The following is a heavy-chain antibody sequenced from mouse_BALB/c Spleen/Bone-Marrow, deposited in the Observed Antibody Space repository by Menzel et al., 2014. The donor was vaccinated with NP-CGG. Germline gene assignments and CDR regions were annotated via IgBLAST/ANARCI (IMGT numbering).Heavy chain of an antibody. CDR1: GYTFTRYW. CDR2: IDPSNSET. CDR3: ARAAYYDNNYYVMDY. J-gene: IGHJ4*01. D-gene: IGHD2-10*01. V-gene: IGHV1S127*01. Sequence: QVQLQQSGPELVRPGASVKMSCKASGYTFTRYWMHWVKPRPGQGLEWIGMIDPSNSETRLNQKFKDKATLNIDKSSNTAYMQLSSLTSEDSTVYYCARAAYYDNNYYVMDYWGQGTSVTVSS.